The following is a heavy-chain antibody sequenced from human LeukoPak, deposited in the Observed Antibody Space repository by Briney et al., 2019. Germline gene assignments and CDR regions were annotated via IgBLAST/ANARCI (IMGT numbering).Heavy chain of an antibody. CDR1: GYSFTSYY. D-gene: IGHD6-19*01. Sequence: GESLKISCKASGYSFTSYYIGWVRQMPGKGLEWVGVIYPGDSDTRYSPSFQGQVTISADKSITTAYLQWRSLKASDTAMYYCARHATDQWLVPYYFDYWGQGTLVTVSS. CDR2: IYPGDSDT. CDR3: ARHATDQWLVPYYFDY. J-gene: IGHJ4*02. V-gene: IGHV5-51*01.